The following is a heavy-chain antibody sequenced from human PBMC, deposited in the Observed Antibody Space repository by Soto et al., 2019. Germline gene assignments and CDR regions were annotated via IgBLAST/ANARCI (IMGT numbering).Heavy chain of an antibody. J-gene: IGHJ6*02. Sequence: GRSLRRSGAASGFTFSDSYMSWIRQAPGNGLEWISYITFSGNTVNYADSLKGRFTISRDNAKNSLYYQMNRLRAEDTAVYYCARVSWRGKYGMEVWGQGTTVTVSS. V-gene: IGHV3-11*01. CDR3: ARVSWRGKYGMEV. CDR2: ITFSGNTV. CDR1: GFTFSDSY.